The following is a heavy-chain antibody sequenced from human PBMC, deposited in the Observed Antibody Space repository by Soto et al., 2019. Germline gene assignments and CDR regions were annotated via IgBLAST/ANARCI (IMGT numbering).Heavy chain of an antibody. Sequence: SVKVSCKSSGYIFKNYAVTRLRQAPGQGLEWMGGIIPVFGTPDYSQKFRGRVTITADESTSTVYMELRSLTSEDTAVYYCARHLYDYVWGSYRHWGQGTLVTVSS. CDR2: IIPVFGTP. D-gene: IGHD3-16*02. J-gene: IGHJ4*02. CDR3: ARHLYDYVWGSYRH. CDR1: GYIFKNYA. V-gene: IGHV1-69*13.